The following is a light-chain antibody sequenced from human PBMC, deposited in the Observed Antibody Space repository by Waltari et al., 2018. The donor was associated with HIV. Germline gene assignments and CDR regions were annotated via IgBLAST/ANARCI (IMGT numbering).Light chain of an antibody. CDR3: SSYTSSSPVV. J-gene: IGLJ2*01. CDR1: SSDVGGYNY. V-gene: IGLV2-14*04. Sequence: PGQSITISCTGTSSDVGGYNYVSWYQQHPGKAPKLMIYDVSKRPSGVSNRFSGSKSGNTASLTISGLQAEDEADYYCSSYTSSSPVVFGGGTKLTVL. CDR2: DVS.